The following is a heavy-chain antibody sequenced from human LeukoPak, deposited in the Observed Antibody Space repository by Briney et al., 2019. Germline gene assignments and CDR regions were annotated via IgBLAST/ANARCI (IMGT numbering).Heavy chain of an antibody. CDR1: GGSISSSNW. CDR2: IYHSGST. Sequence: SETLSLTCAVSGGSISSSNWWSWVRQPPGKGLEWIGEIYHSGSTNYNPSLKSRVTISVDKSKNQFSLKLSSVTAADTAVSYCARVEEWELLHFDYWGQGTLVTVSS. V-gene: IGHV4-4*02. J-gene: IGHJ4*02. CDR3: ARVEEWELLHFDY. D-gene: IGHD1-26*01.